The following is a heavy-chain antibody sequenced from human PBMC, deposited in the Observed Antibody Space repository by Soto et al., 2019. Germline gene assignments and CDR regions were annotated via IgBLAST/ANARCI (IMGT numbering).Heavy chain of an antibody. J-gene: IGHJ4*02. Sequence: PGGSLRLSCAVSGFTFNSYSMNWVRQAPGKGLEWVSSISSFSNYMYYTDSVKGRFTISRDNSKHTLYLQMNSLRAEDTAVYYCAKPVDYGQAPFDYWGQGTLVTVSS. D-gene: IGHD4-17*01. V-gene: IGHV3-21*04. CDR1: GFTFNSYS. CDR3: AKPVDYGQAPFDY. CDR2: ISSFSNYM.